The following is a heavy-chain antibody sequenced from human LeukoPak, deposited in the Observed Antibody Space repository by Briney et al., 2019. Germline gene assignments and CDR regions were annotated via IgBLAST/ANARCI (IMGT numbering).Heavy chain of an antibody. J-gene: IGHJ4*02. Sequence: GGSLRLSRTASGFIFTSYGMHWVRQVPGKGLEWVAGISYDGSDKWYEDSVKGRFTISRDNSKNTVYLQMNSLRAEDTAVYFCAKVHMPNWGTGYFDYWGQGTLVTVSS. V-gene: IGHV3-30*18. CDR2: ISYDGSDK. CDR1: GFIFTSYG. D-gene: IGHD7-27*01. CDR3: AKVHMPNWGTGYFDY.